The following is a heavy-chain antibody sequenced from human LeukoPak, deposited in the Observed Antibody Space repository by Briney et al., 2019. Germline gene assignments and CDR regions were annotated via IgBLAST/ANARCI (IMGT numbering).Heavy chain of an antibody. D-gene: IGHD6-13*01. Sequence: GASVKVSCKASRYTFTDYYMHWVRQAPGQGLEWVGWINSNNGGTSYAQKFQGRVTMTRDTSITTAYVELPTLTSDDTAVYYCARGSSSPVPNFDYWGQGTLVTVSS. CDR2: INSNNGGT. CDR3: ARGSSSPVPNFDY. V-gene: IGHV1-2*02. CDR1: RYTFTDYY. J-gene: IGHJ4*02.